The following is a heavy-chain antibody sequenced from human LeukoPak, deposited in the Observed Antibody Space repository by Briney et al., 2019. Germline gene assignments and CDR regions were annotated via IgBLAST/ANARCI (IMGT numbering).Heavy chain of an antibody. CDR2: TCGGGRTP. Sequence: GASLRLSCAASGFTFSTYAMNRVRQAPGKGLEWVSGTCGGGRTPYYADSVKGRFTISRDNSKNTLYLQMNSLRAEDTAVYYCAKDLRICPHKYDSWSHPFDYWGQGTLVTVST. D-gene: IGHD6-13*01. CDR1: GFTFSTYA. J-gene: IGHJ4*02. CDR3: AKDLRICPHKYDSWSHPFDY. V-gene: IGHV3-23*01.